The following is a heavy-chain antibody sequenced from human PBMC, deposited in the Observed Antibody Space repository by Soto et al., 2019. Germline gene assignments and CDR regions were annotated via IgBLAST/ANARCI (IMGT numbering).Heavy chain of an antibody. CDR1: GGTFSSYA. CDR3: ARAWKLSDYSYPSYYYGMDV. V-gene: IGHV1-69*13. J-gene: IGHJ6*02. Sequence: SVKVSCKASGGTFSSYAISWVRQAPGQGLEWMGGIIPIFGTANYAQKFQGRVTITADESTSTACMELSSLRSEDTAVYYCARAWKLSDYSYPSYYYGMDVWGQGTTVTVS. CDR2: IIPIFGTA. D-gene: IGHD1-26*01.